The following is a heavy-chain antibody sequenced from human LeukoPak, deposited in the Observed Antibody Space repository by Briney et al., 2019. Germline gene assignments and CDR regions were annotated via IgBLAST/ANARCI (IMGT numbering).Heavy chain of an antibody. CDR1: GYSFTSYW. CDR3: ARRSSIPARLFDY. Sequence: RPGESLRISCKGSGYSFTSYWIGWVRQMPGKGLEWMGIIYPADSDTRYSPSFQGQVTISADKSISTAYLQWSSLKASDTAMYYCARRSSIPARLFDYWGQGTLVTVSS. J-gene: IGHJ4*02. D-gene: IGHD6-6*01. V-gene: IGHV5-51*01. CDR2: IYPADSDT.